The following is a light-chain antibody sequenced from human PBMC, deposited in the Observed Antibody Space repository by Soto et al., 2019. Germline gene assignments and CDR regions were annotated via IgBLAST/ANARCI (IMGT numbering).Light chain of an antibody. V-gene: IGKV3-15*01. Sequence: EIVLTHSPATLSVSPLERATLSFRAGESISNNLAWYQQKPGQAPRLLIYGAGTRAAGVPVRFSGRGSGTAFTLTINSLQSEDFAVYYCQKYNNWPRTFGQGTKVDIK. CDR3: QKYNNWPRT. CDR1: ESISNN. J-gene: IGKJ1*01. CDR2: GAG.